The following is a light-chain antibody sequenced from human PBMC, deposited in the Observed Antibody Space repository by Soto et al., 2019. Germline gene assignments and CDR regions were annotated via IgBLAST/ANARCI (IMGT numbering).Light chain of an antibody. Sequence: DIQMTQSPSSLSASVGDRVTITCRASQSISSYLNWYQQKPGQAPKLLIYAASSLQSGVPSRFSGSGSGTDFTLTIISLQPEDFATYYCQQSYSTPRTFGGGTKVEIK. V-gene: IGKV1-39*01. CDR1: QSISSY. CDR3: QQSYSTPRT. CDR2: AAS. J-gene: IGKJ4*01.